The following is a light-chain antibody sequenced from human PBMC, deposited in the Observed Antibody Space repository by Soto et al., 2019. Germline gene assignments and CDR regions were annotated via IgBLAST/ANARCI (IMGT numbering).Light chain of an antibody. V-gene: IGLV1-51*01. J-gene: IGLJ2*01. Sequence: QSVLTQPPSVSAAPGQKVTISCSGSSSNIGNNFVSWYQQLPGTAPKLLIYDNNNRPSGIPDRFSGSKSGTSATLGITGLQAEDEADYYCQSYDSSLSVVFGGGTKVTVL. CDR3: QSYDSSLSVV. CDR2: DNN. CDR1: SSNIGNNF.